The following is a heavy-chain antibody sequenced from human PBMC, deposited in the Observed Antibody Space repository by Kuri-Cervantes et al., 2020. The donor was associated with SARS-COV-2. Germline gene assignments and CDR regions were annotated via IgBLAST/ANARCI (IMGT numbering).Heavy chain of an antibody. Sequence: SLKISCAAPGFTFSSYEMNWVRQAPGKGLEWVSYISSSGSTIYYADSVKGRFTISRDNAKNSLYLQMNSLRAEDTAVYYCARTYDFWSGYSSALIDYWGQGTLVTVSS. CDR3: ARTYDFWSGYSSALIDY. V-gene: IGHV3-48*03. CDR2: ISSSGSTI. J-gene: IGHJ4*02. CDR1: GFTFSSYE. D-gene: IGHD3-3*01.